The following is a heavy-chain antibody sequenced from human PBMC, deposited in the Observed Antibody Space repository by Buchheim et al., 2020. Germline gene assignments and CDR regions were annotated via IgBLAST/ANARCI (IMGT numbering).Heavy chain of an antibody. CDR1: EYSFTNYW. CDR2: IDTRDSYT. Sequence: EVQLVQSGAEVKKSGESLRISCKGSEYSFTNYWITWVRQMPGKGLEWMGRIDTRDSYTSYSPSFQGHVTISTDKSISAAYLQWSSLKASDTAIYFCARSGTYGEVDYWGQGTL. CDR3: ARSGTYGEVDY. J-gene: IGHJ4*02. D-gene: IGHD3-10*01. V-gene: IGHV5-10-1*01.